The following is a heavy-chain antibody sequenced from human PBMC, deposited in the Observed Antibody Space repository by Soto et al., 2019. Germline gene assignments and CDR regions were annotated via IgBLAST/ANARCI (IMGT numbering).Heavy chain of an antibody. V-gene: IGHV3-23*01. Sequence: EMQLLESGGGLVQAGGSLRLSCAASGFTVSSYALNWVRQAPGKGLEWVSGISASTYYAESVKGRFTISRDTSKNTLCLQMNSLRAEDTAIYFCAIRMYSTRWYYLDYWGQGTLVTVSS. CDR1: GFTVSSYA. D-gene: IGHD6-13*01. CDR3: AIRMYSTRWYYLDY. J-gene: IGHJ4*02. CDR2: ISAST.